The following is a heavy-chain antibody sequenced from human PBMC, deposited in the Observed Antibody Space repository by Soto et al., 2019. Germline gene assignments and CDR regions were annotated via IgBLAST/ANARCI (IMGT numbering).Heavy chain of an antibody. CDR3: ASGDLLSWAY. Sequence: QVQLVQSGAEVKKPGASVKVSCKASGYTFNGYYMHWVRQAPGQGLEWMGWINPNSGRTNYAQKFHGWVTMTRDTSISTAYMELFRLRSDDTDVDYCASGDLLSWAYWGQGTLVTVSS. V-gene: IGHV1-2*04. D-gene: IGHD1-26*01. CDR2: INPNSGRT. CDR1: GYTFNGYY. J-gene: IGHJ4*02.